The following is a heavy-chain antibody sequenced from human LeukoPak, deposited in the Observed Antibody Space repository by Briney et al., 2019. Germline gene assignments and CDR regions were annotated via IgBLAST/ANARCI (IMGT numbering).Heavy chain of an antibody. CDR1: GFTLSNYW. Sequence: ETGGSLRPSCAASGFTLSNYWMHWVRQGPGKGLVWVSRVSNDGSSTAYADSVRGRFTISRDNAKNTLYLQMNSLRAEDTAVYYCVGAAADTTPRPWGQGTLVTVST. V-gene: IGHV3-74*01. D-gene: IGHD6-13*01. CDR2: VSNDGSST. J-gene: IGHJ4*02. CDR3: VGAAADTTPRP.